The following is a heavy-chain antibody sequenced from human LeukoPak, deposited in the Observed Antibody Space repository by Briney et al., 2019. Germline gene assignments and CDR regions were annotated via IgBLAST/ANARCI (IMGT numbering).Heavy chain of an antibody. D-gene: IGHD3-16*02. Sequence: GGSLRLSCAASGFTFSSNAMCWVRQAPGKGLEWVSSTSGSGDSTYYADSVKGRFTISRDNSKKTLFLQMNSLRAEDTAVYYCAKDGAPYRYFDSWGQGTLVTVSS. CDR2: TSGSGDST. CDR3: AKDGAPYRYFDS. CDR1: GFTFSSNA. V-gene: IGHV3-23*01. J-gene: IGHJ4*02.